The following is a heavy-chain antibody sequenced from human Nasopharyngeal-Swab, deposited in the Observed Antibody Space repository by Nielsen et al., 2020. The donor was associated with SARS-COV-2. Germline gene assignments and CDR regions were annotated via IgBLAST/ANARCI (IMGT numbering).Heavy chain of an antibody. V-gene: IGHV1-69*13. D-gene: IGHD2-2*01. CDR3: AREYMSYCSSTSCYGGNYYYYYMDV. Sequence: SVKVSCKASGGTFNSYAISWVRQAPGQGLEWMGGIIPIFGTANYAQKFQGRVTITADESTSTAYMELSSLRSEDTAVYYCAREYMSYCSSTSCYGGNYYYYYMDVWGKGTTVTVSS. CDR2: IIPIFGTA. J-gene: IGHJ6*03. CDR1: GGTFNSYA.